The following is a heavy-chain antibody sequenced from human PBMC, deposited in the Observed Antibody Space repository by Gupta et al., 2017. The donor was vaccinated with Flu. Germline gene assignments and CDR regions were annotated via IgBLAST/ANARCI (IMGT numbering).Heavy chain of an antibody. D-gene: IGHD5-24*01. V-gene: IGHV3-30*18. CDR1: GSSFSNYG. J-gene: IGHJ6*02. CDR2: ISHDGSSR. CDR3: AKDWRWNYNNYGLNV. Sequence: QEQVVESGGDVAQPGMSLRLSCAACGSSFSNYGIHWVRQAPGKGLEWVASISHDGSSRNYADSVQGRFTITRDNSESRLHLQMSSLRIEDTAVYYCAKDWRWNYNNYGLNVWGQGTTVTVSS.